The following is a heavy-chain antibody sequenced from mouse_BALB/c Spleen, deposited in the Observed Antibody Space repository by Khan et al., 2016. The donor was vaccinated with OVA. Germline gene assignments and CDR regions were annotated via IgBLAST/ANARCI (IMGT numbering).Heavy chain of an antibody. J-gene: IGHJ4*01. V-gene: IGHV2-6*02. CDR3: ARVGFYAMDY. CDR2: IWSDGST. Sequence: VELVESGPGLVAPSQSLSITCTVSGCSLTSYGVHWVRQPPGKGLEWLVVIWSDGSTTYNSALKSRLRISKDNSKSQVFLKMNSLQTDDTVMYYVARVGFYAMDYWGQGTSVTVSS. D-gene: IGHD4-1*01. CDR1: GCSLTSYG.